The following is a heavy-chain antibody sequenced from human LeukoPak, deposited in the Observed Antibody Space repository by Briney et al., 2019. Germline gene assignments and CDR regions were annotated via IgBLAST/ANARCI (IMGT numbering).Heavy chain of an antibody. CDR2: VSADNGNT. Sequence: ASVKVSCKASGYTFTSYGISWVRQAPGQGLEWMGWVSADNGNTNYAQKLQGRVTTTTDTSTRTAYLELRSLRSDDTAVYYCARGFCSSGSCYPGGYWGQGTLVTVSS. J-gene: IGHJ4*02. V-gene: IGHV1-18*01. D-gene: IGHD2-15*01. CDR3: ARGFCSSGSCYPGGY. CDR1: GYTFTSYG.